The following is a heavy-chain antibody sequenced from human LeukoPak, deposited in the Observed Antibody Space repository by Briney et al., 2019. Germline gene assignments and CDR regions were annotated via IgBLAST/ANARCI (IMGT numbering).Heavy chain of an antibody. D-gene: IGHD5-12*01. V-gene: IGHV4-30-2*01. CDR2: IYHSGST. Sequence: SQTLSLTCTVSGGSISSGDYYWSWIRQPPGKGLEWIGYIYHSGSTYYNPSLKSRVTISVDRSKNQFSLKLSSVTAADTAVYYCARASTDVDIVATIIFDYWGQGTLVTVSS. J-gene: IGHJ4*02. CDR3: ARASTDVDIVATIIFDY. CDR1: GGSISSGDYY.